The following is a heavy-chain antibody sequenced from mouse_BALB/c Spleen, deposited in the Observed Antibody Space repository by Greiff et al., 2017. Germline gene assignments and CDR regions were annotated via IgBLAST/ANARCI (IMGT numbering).Heavy chain of an antibody. CDR3: ARMRGGNYEFAY. D-gene: IGHD2-1*01. J-gene: IGHJ3*01. Sequence: QVQLQQSGPELVKPGASVKISCKASGYAFSSSWMNWVKQRPGQGLEWIGRIYPGDGDTNYNGKFKGKATLTADKSSSTAYMQLSSLTSVDSAVYFCARMRGGNYEFAYWGQGTLVTVSA. CDR1: GYAFSSSW. CDR2: IYPGDGDT. V-gene: IGHV1-82*01.